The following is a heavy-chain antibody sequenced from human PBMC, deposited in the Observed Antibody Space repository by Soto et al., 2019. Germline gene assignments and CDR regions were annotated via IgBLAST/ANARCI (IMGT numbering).Heavy chain of an antibody. CDR1: GFTFSSYG. J-gene: IGHJ3*02. CDR3: AKDLFSSSSHDAFDI. CDR2: ISYDGSNK. V-gene: IGHV3-30*18. Sequence: GSLRLSCAASGFTFSSYGMHWVRQAPGKGLEWVAVISYDGSNKYYADSVKGRFTISRDNSKNTLYLQMNSLRAEDTAVYYCAKDLFSSSSHDAFDIWGQGTMVTVSS. D-gene: IGHD3-10*02.